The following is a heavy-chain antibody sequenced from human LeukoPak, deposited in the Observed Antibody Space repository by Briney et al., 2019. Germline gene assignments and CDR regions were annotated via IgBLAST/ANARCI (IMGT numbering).Heavy chain of an antibody. CDR2: ISSHGGTT. D-gene: IGHD3-10*02. CDR1: GFSFGSYG. V-gene: IGHV3-64*04. Sequence: GGSLRLSCSASGFSFGSYGMHWVRQAPGKGLEYVSGISSHGGTTRYADSVKGRFTISRDNSKNTLYLQMNSLRAEDTALYYCANVKEGYWGQGTLVTVSS. CDR3: ANVKEGY. J-gene: IGHJ4*02.